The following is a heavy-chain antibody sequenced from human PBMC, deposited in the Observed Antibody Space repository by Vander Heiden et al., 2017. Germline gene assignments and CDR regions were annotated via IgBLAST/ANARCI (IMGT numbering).Heavy chain of an antibody. CDR1: GSAFDEHA. D-gene: IGHD3-10*01. J-gene: IGHJ4*02. V-gene: IGHV3-9*01. Sequence: VQLVESGGGLVRPGRPLGPSCAVPGSAFDEHAMHWVRQRLGKGLEGGAGLLWKMDRLGYADAVNGRFTISRDNAKNSMYLQMTSLRAEDTALYYCGKDKTPGGLDYLGQGTLVTVS. CDR3: GKDKTPGGLDY. CDR2: LLWKMDRL.